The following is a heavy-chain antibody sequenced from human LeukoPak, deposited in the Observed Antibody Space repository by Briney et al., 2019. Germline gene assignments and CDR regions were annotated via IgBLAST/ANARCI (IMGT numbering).Heavy chain of an antibody. D-gene: IGHD3-16*02. CDR3: ARDLRQIVLQRYYGLDV. J-gene: IGHJ6*02. Sequence: GGSLRLSCAASGFTFSSYTMSWVRQAPGKGLEWVSSISGSSSYIYYADSVKGRFTISRDNAKKSLYLQMNSLRAEDTAVYYCARDLRQIVLQRYYGLDVWGQGTTVTVSS. CDR2: ISGSSSYI. V-gene: IGHV3-21*01. CDR1: GFTFSSYT.